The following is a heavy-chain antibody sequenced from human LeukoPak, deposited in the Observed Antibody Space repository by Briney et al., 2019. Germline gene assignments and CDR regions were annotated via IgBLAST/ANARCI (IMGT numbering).Heavy chain of an antibody. CDR3: ASYGSGSGYAFDI. J-gene: IGHJ3*02. CDR1: GGSISSGGYY. CDR2: IYYSGST. D-gene: IGHD3-10*01. V-gene: IGHV4-31*03. Sequence: PSETLSLTCTVSGGSISSGGYYWSWICQHPGKGLEWIGYIYYSGSTYYNPSLKSRVTISVDTSKNQFSLKLSSVTAADTAVYYCASYGSGSGYAFDIWGQGTMVTVSS.